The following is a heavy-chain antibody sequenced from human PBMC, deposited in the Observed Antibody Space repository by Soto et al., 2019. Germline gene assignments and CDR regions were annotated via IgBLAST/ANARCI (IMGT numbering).Heavy chain of an antibody. CDR2: VYPGDSDT. CDR3: ARAIEMSTSGGLTVGYYFEF. J-gene: IGHJ4*02. D-gene: IGHD1-26*01. V-gene: IGHV5-51*01. CDR1: GYEFEEYW. Sequence: GESLKISCKASGYEFEEYWVAWVRQGPGTGLEWMGMVYPGDSDTVYSPSFEGQVTISADKSANITYLQWSSLRASDTAIYYCARAIEMSTSGGLTVGYYFEFWGQGTPVTVSS.